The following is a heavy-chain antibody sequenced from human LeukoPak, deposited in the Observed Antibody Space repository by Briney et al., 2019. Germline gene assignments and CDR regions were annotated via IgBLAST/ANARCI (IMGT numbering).Heavy chain of an antibody. J-gene: IGHJ5*02. D-gene: IGHD6-19*01. Sequence: SQTLSLTCTVSGGSISSGSKYWGWLGQAAGTGREGVGRIYSSGSTNYNPSLKSRVTISVDTSKNQFSLKLSSVTAADTAVYYCAREDSGWFAWFDPWGQGTLVTVSS. CDR1: GGSISSGSKY. CDR3: AREDSGWFAWFDP. CDR2: IYSSGST. V-gene: IGHV4-61*02.